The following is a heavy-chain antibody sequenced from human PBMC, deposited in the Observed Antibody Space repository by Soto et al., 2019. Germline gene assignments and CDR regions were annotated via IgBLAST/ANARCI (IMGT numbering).Heavy chain of an antibody. CDR3: ARGVSVTLAVQGGAPDKNYFDS. V-gene: IGHV4-34*04. CDR1: GASFSGFY. Sequence: SETLSLTCAVSGASFSGFYWSWIRQSPGKGLEWIGEIDHSGITNHNTALKSRATMSVDTSKNQFSPKLRSVTAADTAVYYCARGVSVTLAVQGGAPDKNYFDSGSQGTLVT. J-gene: IGHJ4*02. D-gene: IGHD1-26*01. CDR2: IDHSGIT.